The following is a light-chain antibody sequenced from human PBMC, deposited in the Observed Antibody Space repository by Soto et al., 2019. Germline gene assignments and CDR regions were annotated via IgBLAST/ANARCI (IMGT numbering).Light chain of an antibody. V-gene: IGLV2-23*02. CDR2: EVN. J-gene: IGLJ1*01. CDR3: CSYAGDYMFV. CDR1: SSDIGTYNY. Sequence: QSVLTQPASVSGSPGQSITISCAGTSSDIGTYNYVSWYQQHPGKAPKLIIYEVNNRPSGASNRFSGSKSDNTASLTISGLQAEDEGDYYCCSYAGDYMFVFGTGTKVTVL.